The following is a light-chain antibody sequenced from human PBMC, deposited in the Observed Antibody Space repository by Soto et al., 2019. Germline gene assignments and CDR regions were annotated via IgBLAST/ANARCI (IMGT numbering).Light chain of an antibody. Sequence: DIQLTQSPSSLSASIGDRVTITCRASQGIRNLLGWFQQKPGTAPKSLIFAASKLESGVPLRFSGSGSGTDFTLPITSLQPEDFATYYCQQYDNYPWTFGQGTRVEIK. CDR2: AAS. V-gene: IGKV1-16*01. CDR1: QGIRNL. CDR3: QQYDNYPWT. J-gene: IGKJ1*01.